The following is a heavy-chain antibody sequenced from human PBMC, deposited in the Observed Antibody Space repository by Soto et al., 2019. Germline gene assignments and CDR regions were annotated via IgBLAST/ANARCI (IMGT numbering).Heavy chain of an antibody. V-gene: IGHV3-72*01. J-gene: IGHJ4*02. CDR1: GFTFSDHY. CDR3: ARGGGGSPFDY. D-gene: IGHD2-15*01. Sequence: EVQLVESGGGLVQPVGSLRLSCAASGFTFSDHYMDWVRQAPGKGLEWIGRSRNKARSYTTEYAASVKGRFTISRDDSKNSLYLQMNSLKTEDTAVYYCARGGGGSPFDYWGQGTLVTVSS. CDR2: SRNKARSYTT.